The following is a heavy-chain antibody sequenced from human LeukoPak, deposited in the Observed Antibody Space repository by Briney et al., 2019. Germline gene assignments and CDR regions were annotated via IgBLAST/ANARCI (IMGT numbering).Heavy chain of an antibody. Sequence: GGSLRLSCAASGFTFSSYAMGWVRQAPGKGLEWVSGISSSGDNTYYADSVKGRFTISRDNSKNTLYLQVNSLRAEDTAIYYCAKLPVSYSSGWSNFDYWGQGTLVTVSS. D-gene: IGHD6-19*01. CDR1: GFTFSSYA. V-gene: IGHV3-23*01. CDR3: AKLPVSYSSGWSNFDY. CDR2: ISSSGDNT. J-gene: IGHJ4*02.